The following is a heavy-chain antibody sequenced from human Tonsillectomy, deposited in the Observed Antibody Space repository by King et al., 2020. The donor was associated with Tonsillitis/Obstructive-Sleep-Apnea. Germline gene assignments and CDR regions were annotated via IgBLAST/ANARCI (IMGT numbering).Heavy chain of an antibody. J-gene: IGHJ4*02. D-gene: IGHD3-22*01. Sequence: VQLVESGGGLVQPGGSLRLSCAASGFTFSSYEMNWVRQAPGKGLEWVSYISSSGSTIYYADSVKGRFTISRDNAKNSLYLQMNSLRAEDTAVYYCARLKYDSSCYYIYFDYWGQGTLVTVSS. CDR3: ARLKYDSSCYYIYFDY. V-gene: IGHV3-48*03. CDR1: GFTFSSYE. CDR2: ISSSGSTI.